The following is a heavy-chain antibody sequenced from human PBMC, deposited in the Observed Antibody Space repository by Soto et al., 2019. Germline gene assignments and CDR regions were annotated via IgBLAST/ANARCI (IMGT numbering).Heavy chain of an antibody. D-gene: IGHD3-10*01. Sequence: ASVKVSSKASGGTFSSYTISWVRQAPGQGLEWMGRIIPILGIATYAQKFQGRATITAGKSTSTAYMELSSLRSEDTAVYYGARGFPRDGGMVRGVPLYMDVWGKGTTVTVSS. J-gene: IGHJ6*03. CDR1: GGTFSSYT. CDR2: IIPILGIA. CDR3: ARGFPRDGGMVRGVPLYMDV. V-gene: IGHV1-69*02.